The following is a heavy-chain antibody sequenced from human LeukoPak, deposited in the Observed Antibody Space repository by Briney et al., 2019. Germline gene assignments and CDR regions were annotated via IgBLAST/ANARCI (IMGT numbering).Heavy chain of an antibody. Sequence: RPGGSLRLSCAASGFTFSSYSMHWVRQAPGKGLEWVAVIWYDGSNKYYADSVKGRFTISRDNSKNTLYLQMNSLRAEDTAVYYCARDIWGYYFDYWGQGTLVTVSS. J-gene: IGHJ4*02. CDR3: ARDIWGYYFDY. CDR1: GFTFSSYS. V-gene: IGHV3-33*08. D-gene: IGHD3-16*01. CDR2: IWYDGSNK.